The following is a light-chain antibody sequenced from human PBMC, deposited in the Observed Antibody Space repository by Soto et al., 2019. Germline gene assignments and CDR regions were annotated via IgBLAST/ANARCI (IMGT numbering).Light chain of an antibody. CDR3: QQYNNWPPIFT. CDR2: GAS. Sequence: EIVMTQSPATLSVSQGERATLSCRASQSVSSNLAWYQQKPGQAPRLLIYGASTRSTGIPARFSGSGSGTEFTLTISSLQSADFAVYYWQQYNNWPPIFTFGPGTKVDI. V-gene: IGKV3-15*01. CDR1: QSVSSN. J-gene: IGKJ3*01.